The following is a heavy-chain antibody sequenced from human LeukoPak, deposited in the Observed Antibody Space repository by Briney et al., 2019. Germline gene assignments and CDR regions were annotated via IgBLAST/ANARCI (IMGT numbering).Heavy chain of an antibody. V-gene: IGHV1-18*01. CDR2: ISAYNGNT. D-gene: IGHD6-13*01. Sequence: ASVKVSCKASGYTFTSYGISWVRQAPGQGLEWMGWISAYNGNTNYAQKLQGRVTMTTDTSTSTAYMELRSLRSDDTAVYYCARDRAVYSSSWYSGYWGQGTLVTVSS. J-gene: IGHJ4*02. CDR3: ARDRAVYSSSWYSGY. CDR1: GYTFTSYG.